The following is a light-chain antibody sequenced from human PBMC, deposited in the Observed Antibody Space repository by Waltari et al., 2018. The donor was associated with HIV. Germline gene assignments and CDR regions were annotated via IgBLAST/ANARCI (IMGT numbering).Light chain of an antibody. V-gene: IGLV2-14*03. Sequence: QSALTQPASVSGSPGQSFTLSCTGASSHVGRYNYVSWYQHHPAKAPKLIIYDVSNRPSGVSNRFAGSKSGTTASLTISGLQAEDEADYYCSSYTSSRTVVFGGGTKLTVL. J-gene: IGLJ2*01. CDR2: DVS. CDR1: SSHVGRYNY. CDR3: SSYTSSRTVV.